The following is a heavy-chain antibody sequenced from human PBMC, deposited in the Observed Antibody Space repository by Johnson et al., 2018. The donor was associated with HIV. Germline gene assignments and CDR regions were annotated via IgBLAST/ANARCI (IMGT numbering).Heavy chain of an antibody. Sequence: QVQLVESGGGVVQPGGSLRLSCAASDFTFSSYGMHWVRQAPGKGLEWVAFIRYDGSNKYYAESVKGRFTISRDNPKNTLYLQMNSLRREDTAVYYCAKGGVGRDGNRDAFDIWGQGTMVTVSS. V-gene: IGHV3-30*02. CDR1: DFTFSSYG. J-gene: IGHJ3*02. D-gene: IGHD5-24*01. CDR2: IRYDGSNK. CDR3: AKGGVGRDGNRDAFDI.